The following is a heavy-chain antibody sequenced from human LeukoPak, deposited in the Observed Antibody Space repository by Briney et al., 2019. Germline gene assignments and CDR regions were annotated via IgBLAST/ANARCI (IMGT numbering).Heavy chain of an antibody. Sequence: GASVKVSCKASGYTFTSYYMHWVRQAPGQGLEWMGITNPSGGSTSYAQKFQGRVTMTRDTSTSTVYMELSSLRSEDTAVYYCARRVVVVPAAPTPGDNWFDPWGQGTLVTVSS. CDR2: TNPSGGST. J-gene: IGHJ5*02. D-gene: IGHD2-2*01. CDR1: GYTFTSYY. CDR3: ARRVVVVPAAPTPGDNWFDP. V-gene: IGHV1-46*01.